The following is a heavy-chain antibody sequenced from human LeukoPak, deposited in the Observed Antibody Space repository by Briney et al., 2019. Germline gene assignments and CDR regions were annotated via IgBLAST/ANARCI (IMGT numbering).Heavy chain of an antibody. V-gene: IGHV3-23*01. CDR2: ISGSGGST. CDR1: GFTFSSYA. J-gene: IGHJ4*02. CDR3: AKAYDSSGYYTFDY. D-gene: IGHD3-22*01. Sequence: GGSLRLSCAASGFTFSSYAMSWVRQAPGKGLEWVSAISGSGGSTYYVDSVKGRFTISRDNSKNTLYLQMNSLRAEDTAVYYCAKAYDSSGYYTFDYWGQGTLVTVSS.